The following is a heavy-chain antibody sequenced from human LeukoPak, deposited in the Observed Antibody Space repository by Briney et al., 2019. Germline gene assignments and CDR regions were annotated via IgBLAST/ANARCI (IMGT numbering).Heavy chain of an antibody. V-gene: IGHV3-23*01. Sequence: PGGSLRLSCAASGFTFSSFALSWVRQAPGKGLEWVSSISGCGDSTYYLESVKGRFTISRDNSESTLYLQMNSLRADDTAVYYCAKCRSLSPAAAINYWGQGTLVTVSS. J-gene: IGHJ4*02. CDR2: ISGCGDST. D-gene: IGHD2-2*01. CDR1: GFTFSSFA. CDR3: AKCRSLSPAAAINY.